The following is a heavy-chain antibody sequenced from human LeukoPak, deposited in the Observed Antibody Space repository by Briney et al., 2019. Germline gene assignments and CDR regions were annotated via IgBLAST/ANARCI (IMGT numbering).Heavy chain of an antibody. V-gene: IGHV1-18*01. Sequence: ASVKVSCKASGYTFTSYGISWVRQAPGQGLEWMGWISAYNGNTNYAQKLQGRVTMTTDTSTSTAYMGLRSLRSDDTAVYYCARDESSYSSSWDFDYWGQGTLVTVSS. D-gene: IGHD6-13*01. CDR3: ARDESSYSSSWDFDY. J-gene: IGHJ4*02. CDR2: ISAYNGNT. CDR1: GYTFTSYG.